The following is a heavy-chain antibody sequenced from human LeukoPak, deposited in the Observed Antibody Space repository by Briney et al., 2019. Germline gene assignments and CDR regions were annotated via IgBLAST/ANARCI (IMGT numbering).Heavy chain of an antibody. D-gene: IGHD5-24*01. J-gene: IGHJ6*02. CDR3: AREQMAYHYGLDV. CDR2: TSSDGSNK. V-gene: IGHV3-30-3*01. Sequence: PGGSLRLSRAVSGFTFSSYAMHWVRQAPGKGLEWVSGTSSDGSNKYYADSVKGRFTVSRDTSKTTLYLQMNNVRAEDTAIYYCAREQMAYHYGLDVWGQGTTVTVSS. CDR1: GFTFSSYA.